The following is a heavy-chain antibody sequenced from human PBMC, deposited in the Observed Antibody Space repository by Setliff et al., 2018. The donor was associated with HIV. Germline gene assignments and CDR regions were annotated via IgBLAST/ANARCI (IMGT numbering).Heavy chain of an antibody. CDR1: GYTFTTYY. CDR3: ARQQQLVPRPSYYCYGMDV. J-gene: IGHJ6*02. Sequence: ASVKVSCKASGYTFTTYYIHWVRQAPGQGLEWMGILNPSEGTTSFAQKFQGRVTMTRDTSTSTVYMDLSSLRADDTAVYYCARQQQLVPRPSYYCYGMDVWGQGTTVTVSS. CDR2: LNPSEGTT. V-gene: IGHV1-46*01. D-gene: IGHD6-13*01.